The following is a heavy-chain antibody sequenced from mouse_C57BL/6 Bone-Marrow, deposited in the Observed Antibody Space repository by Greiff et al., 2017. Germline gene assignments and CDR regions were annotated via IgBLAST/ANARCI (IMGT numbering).Heavy chain of an antibody. CDR1: GYTFTDYY. Sequence: VQLQQSGPVLVKPGASVKMSCKASGYTFTDYYMNWVKQSHGKSLEWIGVINPYNGGTSYNQKFKGKATLTVDKSSSTAYMELNSLTSEDSAVYCCAPIYYDYDVFAYWGQGTLVTVSA. D-gene: IGHD2-4*01. V-gene: IGHV1-19*01. CDR2: INPYNGGT. CDR3: APIYYDYDVFAY. J-gene: IGHJ3*01.